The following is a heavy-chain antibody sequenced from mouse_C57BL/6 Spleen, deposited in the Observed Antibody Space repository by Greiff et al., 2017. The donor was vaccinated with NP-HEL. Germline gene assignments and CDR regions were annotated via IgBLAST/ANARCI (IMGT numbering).Heavy chain of an antibody. J-gene: IGHJ3*01. CDR3: AGTADSSNRWFAY. Sequence: VQLQQSGPELVKPGASVKISCKASGYAFSSSWMNWVKQRPGKGLEWIGRIYPGDGDTNYNGKFKGKATLTADKSSSTAYMQLSRLKSEDYAVDYCAGTADSSNRWFAYWGQGTLVTVSA. V-gene: IGHV1-82*01. CDR1: GYAFSSSW. D-gene: IGHD2-5*01. CDR2: IYPGDGDT.